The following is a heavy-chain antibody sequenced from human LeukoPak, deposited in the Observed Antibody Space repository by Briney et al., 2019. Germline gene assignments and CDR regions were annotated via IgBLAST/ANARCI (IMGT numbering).Heavy chain of an antibody. CDR2: IIPIFGTA. V-gene: IGHV1-69*13. CDR3: ARESTIYSSSWVYLGY. Sequence: SVKVSCKASGGTFSSYAISWVRQAPGQGLEWMGGIIPIFGTANYAQKFQGRVTITADESTSTAYMELSSLRSEDTAVYYCARESTIYSSSWVYLGYWGQGTLVTVSS. J-gene: IGHJ4*02. CDR1: GGTFSSYA. D-gene: IGHD6-13*01.